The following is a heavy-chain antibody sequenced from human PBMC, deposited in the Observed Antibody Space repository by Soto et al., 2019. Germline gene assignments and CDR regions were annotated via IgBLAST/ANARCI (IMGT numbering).Heavy chain of an antibody. CDR1: GFTFSSYA. CDR2: ISGSGGST. D-gene: IGHD3-3*01. J-gene: IGHJ4*02. Sequence: PGWSLILSCAASGFTFSSYALSWVRPAPGQGLEWVSAISGSGGSTYYADSVKGRFTISRDNSKNTLYLQMNSLRAEDTAVYYCAKARIFGDLGHWGQGTLVIVST. CDR3: AKARIFGDLGH. V-gene: IGHV3-23*01.